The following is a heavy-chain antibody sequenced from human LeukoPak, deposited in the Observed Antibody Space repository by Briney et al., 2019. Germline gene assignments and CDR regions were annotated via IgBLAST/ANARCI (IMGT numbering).Heavy chain of an antibody. J-gene: IGHJ3*02. V-gene: IGHV3-30*02. D-gene: IGHD4-23*01. CDR3: AIVRRMTTVAPADAFDI. CDR2: IRFDGTIK. Sequence: PGGSLRLSCAASGYTFSSYGMHWVRQAPGKGLEWVAFIRFDGTIKDYADSVKGRFTISRDNSKNTLYLQMNSLRAEDTAVYYCAIVRRMTTVAPADAFDIWGQGTMVTVSS. CDR1: GYTFSSYG.